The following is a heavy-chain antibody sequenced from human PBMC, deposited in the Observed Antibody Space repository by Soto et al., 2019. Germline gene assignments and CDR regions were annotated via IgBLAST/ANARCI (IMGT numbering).Heavy chain of an antibody. D-gene: IGHD3-10*01. CDR2: ISASGNYS. J-gene: IGHJ2*01. CDR3: VKHGINSYSYFDL. V-gene: IGHV3-23*01. CDR1: GLTFNTSA. Sequence: PGGSLRLSCAASGLTFNTSAMSWVRQVPGKGLELVSTISASGNYSYQADSVKGRFTGSRDNSKNTLYLQLNSLRGEDTAVYYCVKHGINSYSYFDLWGRGALVTVSS.